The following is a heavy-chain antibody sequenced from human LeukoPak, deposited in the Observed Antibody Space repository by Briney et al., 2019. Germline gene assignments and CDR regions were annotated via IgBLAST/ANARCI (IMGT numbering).Heavy chain of an antibody. CDR2: IYYSGST. Sequence: SETLSLTCTVSGGSISSYYWNWIRQPPGKGLEWIGYIYYSGSTNYNPSLKSRVTISVDTSKNQFSLKLSSVTAADTAVYYFARPPRSPNDAFDIWGQGTMVTVSS. J-gene: IGHJ3*02. V-gene: IGHV4-59*01. D-gene: IGHD6-13*01. CDR3: ARPPRSPNDAFDI. CDR1: GGSISSYY.